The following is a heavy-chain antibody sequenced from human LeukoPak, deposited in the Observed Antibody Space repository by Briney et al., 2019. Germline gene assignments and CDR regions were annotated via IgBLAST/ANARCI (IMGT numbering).Heavy chain of an antibody. Sequence: SETLSLTCDVSGGSVTSTNWWTWVRQPPGKGLEWIGEVHLDGRTNYNPSLKSRLIMSVDLPENHISLKLTSVNAADTAAYYCAREGGFYRPLVYAGQGTLVTVSS. CDR3: AREGGFYRPLVY. D-gene: IGHD3-3*01. V-gene: IGHV4-4*02. CDR2: VHLDGRT. CDR1: GGSVTSTNW. J-gene: IGHJ4*02.